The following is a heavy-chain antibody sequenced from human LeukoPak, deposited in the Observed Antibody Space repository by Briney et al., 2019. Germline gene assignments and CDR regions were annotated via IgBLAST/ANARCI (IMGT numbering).Heavy chain of an antibody. D-gene: IGHD3-10*01. CDR3: AKGASEILWFGELSR. V-gene: IGHV3-9*03. J-gene: IGHJ4*02. CDR1: GFTFDDYA. CDR2: ISWNSGSI. Sequence: PGGSLRLSCAASGFTFDDYAMHWVRQAPGEGLEWVSGISWNSGSIGYADSVKGRFTISRDNAKNSLYLQMNSLRAEDMALYYCAKGASEILWFGELSRWGQGTLVTVSS.